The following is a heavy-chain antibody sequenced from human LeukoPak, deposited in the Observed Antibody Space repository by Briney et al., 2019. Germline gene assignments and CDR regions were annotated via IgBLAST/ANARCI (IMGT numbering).Heavy chain of an antibody. CDR3: ARSRGYSPKYYYDSSGYYYWFDP. CDR1: GASISSGGYF. CDR2: FFYSGST. V-gene: IGHV4-31*03. J-gene: IGHJ5*02. D-gene: IGHD3-22*01. Sequence: SETLSLTCTVSGASISSGGYFWGWIRQHPWKGLEWMGYFFYSGSTYYNPSLKSRVTISVDTSKNQFSLKLSSVTAADTAVYYCARSRGYSPKYYYDSSGYYYWFDPWGQGTLVTVSS.